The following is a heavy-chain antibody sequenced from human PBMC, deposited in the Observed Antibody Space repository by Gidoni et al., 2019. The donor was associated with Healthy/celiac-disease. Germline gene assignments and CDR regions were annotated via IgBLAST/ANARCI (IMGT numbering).Heavy chain of an antibody. J-gene: IGHJ4*02. CDR1: GGSISSRSYY. CDR3: AREEREYSSSSRLRGGYYFDY. CDR2: IYYSGST. D-gene: IGHD6-6*01. V-gene: IGHV4-39*07. Sequence: QLQLQESGPGLVKPSETLSLTCPVSGGSISSRSYYWGWIRQPPGKGLECIGSIYYSGSTYYNPSLKSRVTISVDTSKNQFSLKLSSVTAADTAVYYCAREEREYSSSSRLRGGYYFDYWGQGTLVTVSS.